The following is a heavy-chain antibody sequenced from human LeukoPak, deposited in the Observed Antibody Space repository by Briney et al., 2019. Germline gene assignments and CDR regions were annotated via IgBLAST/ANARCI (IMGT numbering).Heavy chain of an antibody. CDR3: AKNGGSGWYGYYYYYMDV. CDR2: ISYDGSNK. D-gene: IGHD6-19*01. J-gene: IGHJ6*03. CDR1: GFTFSSYG. Sequence: PGRSLRLSCAASGFTFSSYGMHWVRQAPGKGLEWVAVISYDGSNKYYADSVKGRFTISRDNSKNTLYLQMNSLRAEDTAVYYCAKNGGSGWYGYYYYYMDVWGQGTLVTVSS. V-gene: IGHV3-30*18.